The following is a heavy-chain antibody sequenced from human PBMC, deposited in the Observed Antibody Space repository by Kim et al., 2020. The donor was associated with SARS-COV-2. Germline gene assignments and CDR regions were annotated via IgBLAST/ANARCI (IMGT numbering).Heavy chain of an antibody. CDR1: GYTFTSYA. J-gene: IGHJ3*02. CDR3: ARVFMITFGGVIVTLGVTFDI. CDR2: INAGNGNT. V-gene: IGHV1-3*01. D-gene: IGHD3-16*02. Sequence: ASVKVSCKASGYTFTSYAMHWVRQAPGQRLEWMGGINAGNGNTKYSQKCQGRVTITRDTSASTAYMELSSLRSEDTAVYYCARVFMITFGGVIVTLGVTFDIWGQGTMVTVSS.